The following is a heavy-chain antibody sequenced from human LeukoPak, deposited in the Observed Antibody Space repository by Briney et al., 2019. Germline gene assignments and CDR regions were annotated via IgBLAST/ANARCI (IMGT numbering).Heavy chain of an antibody. CDR1: GGSFSGYY. V-gene: IGHV4-34*01. J-gene: IGHJ1*01. CDR3: ARGEDGDYYFQH. Sequence: SETLSLTCAVYGGSFSGYYWSWIRQPPGKGLEWIGEINHSGSSNYNPSLKSRVTISVDTSKNQFSLKLSSATAADTAVYYCARGEDGDYYFQHWGQGTLVTVSS. CDR2: INHSGSS. D-gene: IGHD4-17*01.